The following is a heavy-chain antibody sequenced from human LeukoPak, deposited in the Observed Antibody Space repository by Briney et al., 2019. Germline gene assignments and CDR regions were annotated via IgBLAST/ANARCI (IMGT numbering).Heavy chain of an antibody. V-gene: IGHV3-48*02. Sequence: GGFLRLSCAASGFTFSSYSMNWVRQAPGKGLEWVSYISSSNNTIYYADSVKGRFTISRDNAKNSLYLQMNSLRDEDTAVYYCARSTYCGRDCYPALGYWGQGTPVTVSS. D-gene: IGHD2-21*02. CDR2: ISSSNNTI. CDR1: GFTFSSYS. CDR3: ARSTYCGRDCYPALGY. J-gene: IGHJ4*02.